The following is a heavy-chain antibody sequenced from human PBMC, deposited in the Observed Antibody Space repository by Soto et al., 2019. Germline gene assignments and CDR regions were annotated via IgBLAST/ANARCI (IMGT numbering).Heavy chain of an antibody. Sequence: QVQLVQSGAEVKKPGSSVKVSCTPSGGTFSRYGFTWVRQAPGQGFQWMGGIIPIFGTTHYEQNFQGRLSITADESTSTVYMELSSLRSDDTAIYFCARTYYQWEALHYFDFWGQGTLVTVSS. D-gene: IGHD1-26*01. CDR1: GGTFSRYG. J-gene: IGHJ4*02. V-gene: IGHV1-69*01. CDR2: IIPIFGTT. CDR3: ARTYYQWEALHYFDF.